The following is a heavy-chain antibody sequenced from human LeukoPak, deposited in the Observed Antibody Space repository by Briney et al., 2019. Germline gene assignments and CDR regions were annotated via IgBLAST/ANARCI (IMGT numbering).Heavy chain of an antibody. CDR2: ISYDGSNK. D-gene: IGHD6-13*01. Sequence: GGSLRLSCAASGFTFSSYAMHWVRQAPGKGLEWVAVISYDGSNKYYADSVKGRFTISRDNSKNTLYLQMNSLRAEDTAVYYCARAAAAPYDAFDIWGQGTMVTVSS. J-gene: IGHJ3*02. CDR1: GFTFSSYA. CDR3: ARAAAAPYDAFDI. V-gene: IGHV3-30-3*01.